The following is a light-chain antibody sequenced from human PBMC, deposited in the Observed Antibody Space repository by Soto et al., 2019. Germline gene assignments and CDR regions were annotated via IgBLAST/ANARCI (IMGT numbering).Light chain of an antibody. CDR1: SSNIGRNY. Sequence: QSVLTQPPSVSAAPGQKVTISCSGSSSNIGRNYVSWYQHLPGTAPKLLIYDNDKRPSGIPDRFSGSKSGTSATLGITGLQTGDEAEYYCGAWDNSLSVVVFGGGTKLTVL. J-gene: IGLJ2*01. CDR3: GAWDNSLSVVV. V-gene: IGLV1-51*01. CDR2: DND.